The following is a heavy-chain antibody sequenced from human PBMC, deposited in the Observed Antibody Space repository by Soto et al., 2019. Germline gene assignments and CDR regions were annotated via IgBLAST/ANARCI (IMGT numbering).Heavy chain of an antibody. CDR1: GFTFSSYA. Sequence: GGSLRLSCAASGFTFSSYAMHWVRQAPGKGLEWVAVISYDGSNKYYADSVKGRFTISRDNSKNTLYLQMNSLRAEDTAVYYCATVPYYYDSSGYITDAFDIWGQGTMVTVSS. CDR3: ATVPYYYDSSGYITDAFDI. CDR2: ISYDGSNK. V-gene: IGHV3-30-3*01. J-gene: IGHJ3*02. D-gene: IGHD3-22*01.